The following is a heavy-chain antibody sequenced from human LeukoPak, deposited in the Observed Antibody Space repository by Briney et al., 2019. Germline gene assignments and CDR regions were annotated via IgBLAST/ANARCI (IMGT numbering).Heavy chain of an antibody. D-gene: IGHD4-23*01. CDR2: MNPNSGNT. V-gene: IGHV1-8*03. CDR3: ARPQYGGNSFDY. CDR1: GYTFTSYD. Sequence: ASVKVSCKASGYTFTSYDINWVRQATGQGLEWMGWMNPNSGNTGYAQKFQGRVTITRNTSINTAYMELSRLRSDDTAVYYCARPQYGGNSFDYWGQGTLVTVSS. J-gene: IGHJ4*02.